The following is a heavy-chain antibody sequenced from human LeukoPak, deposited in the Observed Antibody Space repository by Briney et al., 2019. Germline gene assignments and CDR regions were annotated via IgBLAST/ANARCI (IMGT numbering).Heavy chain of an antibody. D-gene: IGHD6-13*01. J-gene: IGHJ5*02. V-gene: IGHV5-10-1*01. CDR2: IDPSDSYT. Sequence: KSGESLNISCKGSGYIFTNYWISWVRQMPGKGLEWMGRIDPSDSYTNYSPSFQGHVTISADKSISTAYLQWSSLKASDTAMYYCARGWAATGTDWFDPWGQGTLVTVSS. CDR3: ARGWAATGTDWFDP. CDR1: GYIFTNYW.